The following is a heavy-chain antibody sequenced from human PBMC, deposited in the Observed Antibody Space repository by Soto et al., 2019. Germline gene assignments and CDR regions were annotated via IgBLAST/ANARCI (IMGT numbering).Heavy chain of an antibody. Sequence: EVQLLESGGGLVQPGGPLGLPLAPPGLTFAGNPWAWFARAPGRGRGWASVFGGSGGSTYYADSVKGRFTISRDNSKNTLYLQMNSLRAEDTAVYYCAKDLEGEEYCSGGSCYQGGYWGQGTLVTVSS. D-gene: IGHD2-15*01. J-gene: IGHJ4*02. CDR1: GLTFAGNP. CDR3: AKDLEGEEYCSGGSCYQGGY. V-gene: IGHV3-23*01. CDR2: FGGSGGST.